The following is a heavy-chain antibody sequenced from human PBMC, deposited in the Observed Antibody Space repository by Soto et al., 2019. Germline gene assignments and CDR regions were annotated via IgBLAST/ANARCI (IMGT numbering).Heavy chain of an antibody. J-gene: IGHJ4*02. CDR1: GFTFSNAW. Sequence: EVQLVESGGGLVKPGGSLRLSCAASGFTFSNAWMSWVRQAPGKGLEWAGRIKSKTDGGTTDYAAPVKGRFTISRDDSKNTLYLQMNSLKTEDTAVYYCTTFILPPPSHYWGQGTLVTVSS. D-gene: IGHD2-15*01. CDR2: IKSKTDGGTT. V-gene: IGHV3-15*01. CDR3: TTFILPPPSHY.